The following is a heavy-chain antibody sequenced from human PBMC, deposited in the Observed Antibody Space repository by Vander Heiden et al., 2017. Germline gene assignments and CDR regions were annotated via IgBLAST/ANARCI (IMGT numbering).Heavy chain of an antibody. Sequence: LVQSGAEVKKPGESRKISCQASGYTFSDSGIGWVRQMPGKGLESMGVIYPADSETRYSPSFEGQVTMSVDKSTNTAYLEWRSLKASDSAMYYCARQNDGNYGDYPYEFWGQGTQVTVSS. CDR2: IYPADSET. D-gene: IGHD4-17*01. CDR3: ARQNDGNYGDYPYEF. V-gene: IGHV5-51*01. J-gene: IGHJ4*02. CDR1: GYTFSDSG.